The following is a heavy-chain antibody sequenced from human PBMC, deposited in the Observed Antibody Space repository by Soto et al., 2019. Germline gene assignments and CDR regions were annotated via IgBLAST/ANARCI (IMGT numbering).Heavy chain of an antibody. CDR1: GYTFTSYH. CDR3: ARNLYGRAFDI. J-gene: IGHJ3*02. CDR2: INAFDVHT. V-gene: IGHV1-18*04. Sequence: QVQLEQSGPEVKRPGASVRVSCKASGYTFTSYHISWLRQAPGQGLEWMGWINAFDVHTNYSQRFHDRVTMTTNRFTDTAYMELSSLTLDDTAVYFCARNLYGRAFDIWCQGTMVTVSS. D-gene: IGHD2-8*01.